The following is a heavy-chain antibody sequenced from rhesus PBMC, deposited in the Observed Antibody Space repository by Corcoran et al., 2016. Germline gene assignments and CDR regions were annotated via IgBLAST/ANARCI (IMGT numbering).Heavy chain of an antibody. Sequence: QLQLQESGPGVVKPSETLSLTCAVSGGSISDSYRWSWIRQPPGKGLEWIGYIYGSSTSTNYNPSLKSRVTISKDTSKNQFSLKLSSVTAADTAVYYCARATAGTVKVVDYWGQGVLVTVSS. CDR1: GGSISDSYR. CDR3: ARATAGTVKVVDY. J-gene: IGHJ4*01. V-gene: IGHV4S10*01. CDR2: IYGSSTST. D-gene: IGHD5-24*01.